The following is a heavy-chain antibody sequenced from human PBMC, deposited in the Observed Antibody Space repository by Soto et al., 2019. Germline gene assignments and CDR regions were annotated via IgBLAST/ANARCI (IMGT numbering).Heavy chain of an antibody. V-gene: IGHV4-30-4*01. CDR1: GGSISRGDYY. CDR2: IYYSGST. Sequence: PSETLSLTCTVSGGSISRGDYYWSWIRQPPGKGLEWIGYIYYSGSTYYNPSLKSRVTISVDTSKNQFSLKLSSVTAADTAVYYCARDPENYGSGSSLWYFDLWGRGTLVTISS. D-gene: IGHD3-10*01. CDR3: ARDPENYGSGSSLWYFDL. J-gene: IGHJ2*01.